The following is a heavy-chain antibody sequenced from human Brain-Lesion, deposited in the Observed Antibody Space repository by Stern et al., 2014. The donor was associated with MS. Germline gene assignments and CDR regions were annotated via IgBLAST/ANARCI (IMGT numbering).Heavy chain of an antibody. D-gene: IGHD3-10*01. CDR2: VNNDGRRT. CDR1: GFTFSNYW. V-gene: IGHV3-74*02. CDR3: ARGERWFDS. J-gene: IGHJ5*01. Sequence: EVHLLESGGGLVQPGGSLRLSCAASGFTFSNYWMHWFRQAPGKGLVWVSRVNNDGRRTSYADSVKGRFTMSRDNAKNTLYLQMNSLRVEDTAIYYCARGERWFDSWGQGTLVTVSS.